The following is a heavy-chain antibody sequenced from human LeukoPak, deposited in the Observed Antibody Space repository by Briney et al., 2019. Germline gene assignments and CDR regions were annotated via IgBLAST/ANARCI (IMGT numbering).Heavy chain of an antibody. CDR1: GFTVSSNY. J-gene: IGHJ2*01. Sequence: GGSLRLSCAASGFTVSSNYMNWVRQAPGKGLEWVSVFYSGGSTYYAESVKGRFTISRDNSKNTLYLQLNSLRAEDTAVYYCAREKLGYWYFDLWGRGTLVTVSS. V-gene: IGHV3-53*01. CDR3: AREKLGYWYFDL. D-gene: IGHD1-26*01. CDR2: FYSGGST.